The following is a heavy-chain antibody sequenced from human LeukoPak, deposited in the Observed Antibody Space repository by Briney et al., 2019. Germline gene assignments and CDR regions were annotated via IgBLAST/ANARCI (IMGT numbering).Heavy chain of an antibody. V-gene: IGHV1-46*01. J-gene: IGHJ6*03. Sequence: ASVKVSCKASGYTFTSYYMHWVRQAPGQGLEWMGIINPSGGSTSYAQKFQGRVTMTRDMSTSTVYMELSSLRSEDTAVYYCARDSVTMVRGVGPNYYYYYMDVWGKGTTVTVSS. D-gene: IGHD3-10*01. CDR3: ARDSVTMVRGVGPNYYYYYMDV. CDR1: GYTFTSYY. CDR2: INPSGGST.